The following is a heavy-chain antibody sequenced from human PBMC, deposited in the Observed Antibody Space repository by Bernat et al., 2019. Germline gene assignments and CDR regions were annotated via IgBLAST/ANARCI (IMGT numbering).Heavy chain of an antibody. CDR2: ATHKPNTFIT. J-gene: IGHJ2*01. Sequence: EVQLVQSGGGLVQPGGSLRLSCAASGFSFSDHYMDWVRQAPGKWLEWIGRATHKPNTFITEYAASVKGRFTISRDNSKDSLYLQMNSLENEDTAVYYCARRILGWYFDLWGRGTLVTVSS. D-gene: IGHD2-15*01. CDR1: GFSFSDHY. CDR3: ARRILGWYFDL. V-gene: IGHV3-72*01.